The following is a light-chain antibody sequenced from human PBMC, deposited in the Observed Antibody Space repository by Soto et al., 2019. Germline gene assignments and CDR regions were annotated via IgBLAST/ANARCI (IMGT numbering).Light chain of an antibody. CDR3: SSYTSRTTVV. CDR2: DVS. J-gene: IGLJ2*01. V-gene: IGLV2-14*01. CDR1: SSDVGDYKY. Sequence: QSALTQPASVSGSPGQSITISCTGPSSDVGDYKYVSWYQQHPGKAPKLMIYDVSSRPSGVSNRFSGSKSGNTASLTISGLQPEDEADYYCSSYTSRTTVVFGGGTKLTVL.